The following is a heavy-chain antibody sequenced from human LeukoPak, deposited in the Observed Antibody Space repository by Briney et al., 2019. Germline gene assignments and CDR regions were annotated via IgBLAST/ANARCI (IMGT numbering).Heavy chain of an antibody. CDR1: GYTFTGYY. CDR3: ARGAMVRGVIIWGDYFDY. V-gene: IGHV1-2*02. CDR2: INPNSGGT. J-gene: IGHJ4*02. D-gene: IGHD3-10*01. Sequence: GASVKVSCKASGYTFTGYYMHWVRQAPGQGLERMGLINPNSGGTNYAQKFQGRVTMTRDTSISTAYMELSRLTSDDTAVYYCARGAMVRGVIIWGDYFDYWGQGTLVTVSS.